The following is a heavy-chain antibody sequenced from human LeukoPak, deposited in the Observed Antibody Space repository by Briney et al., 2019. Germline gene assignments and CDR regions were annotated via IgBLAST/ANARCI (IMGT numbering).Heavy chain of an antibody. D-gene: IGHD3-10*01. CDR1: GYTFTSYG. CDR2: ISAYNGNT. V-gene: IGHV1-18*01. J-gene: IGHJ4*02. CDR3: ARWVTMVRGVTSNFDY. Sequence: ASVKVSRKASGYTFTSYGISWVRQAPGQGLEWMGWISAYNGNTNYAQKLQGRVTMTTDTSTSTAYMELRSLRSDDTAVYYCARWVTMVRGVTSNFDYWGQGTLVTVSS.